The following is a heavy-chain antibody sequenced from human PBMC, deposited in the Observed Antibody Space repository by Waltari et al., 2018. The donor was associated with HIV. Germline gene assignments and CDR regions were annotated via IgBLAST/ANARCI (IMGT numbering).Heavy chain of an antibody. CDR2: IYYSGST. D-gene: IGHD3-10*01. CDR3: ARGSDYYGSGSYYNLGPYYFDY. J-gene: IGHJ4*02. CDR1: GGSISSSSYY. V-gene: IGHV4-39*01. Sequence: QLQLQESGPGLVKPSETLSLTCTVSGGSISSSSYYWGWIRQPPGKGLEWIGSIYYSGSTYYNPSLKSRVTISVDTSKNQFSLKLSSVTAADTAVYYCARGSDYYGSGSYYNLGPYYFDYWGQGTLVTVSS.